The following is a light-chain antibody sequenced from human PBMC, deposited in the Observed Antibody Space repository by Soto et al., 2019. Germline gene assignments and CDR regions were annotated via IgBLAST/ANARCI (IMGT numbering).Light chain of an antibody. CDR1: SSNIGSNT. V-gene: IGLV1-44*01. CDR3: ATWDDSLNGPV. J-gene: IGLJ3*02. CDR2: SNN. Sequence: QSVLTQPPSTSGTPGQRVTISCSGSSSNIGSNTVNWYQQLPATAPKLLIYSNNQRPSGVPDRFSGSFSGTSASLAISGLRSEDEADYYCATWDDSLNGPVFGGGTKVTVL.